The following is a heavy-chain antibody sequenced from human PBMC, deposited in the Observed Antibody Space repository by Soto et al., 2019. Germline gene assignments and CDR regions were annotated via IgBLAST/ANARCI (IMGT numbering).Heavy chain of an antibody. CDR3: ARDRGEGRGWYGWFDY. J-gene: IGHJ4*02. CDR2: INAGNGNT. CDR1: GYTFTSYA. Sequence: ASVKVSCKASGYTFTSYAMHWVRQAPGQRLEWMGWINAGNGNTKYSQKFQGRVTITRDTSASTAYMELSSLRSEDTAVYYCARDRGEGRGWYGWFDYWGQGTLVTVSS. D-gene: IGHD6-19*01. V-gene: IGHV1-3*01.